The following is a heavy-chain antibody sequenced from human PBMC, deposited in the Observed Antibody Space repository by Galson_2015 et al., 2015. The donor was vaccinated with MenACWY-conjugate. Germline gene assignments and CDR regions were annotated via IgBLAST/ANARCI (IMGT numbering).Heavy chain of an antibody. D-gene: IGHD2-2*02. Sequence: ATLSLTCTVSGGSVSSGSYYWRWTRRPPGKGLEWIGYIYYSGSTNYTPSLKSRVTISLDTSKNQFSLKLSSVTAADTAMYYCARAYRTYCTITSCYIFDSWGQGTLVTVSS. CDR3: ARAYRTYCTITSCYIFDS. CDR2: IYYSGST. J-gene: IGHJ4*02. CDR1: GGSVSSGSYY. V-gene: IGHV4-61*01.